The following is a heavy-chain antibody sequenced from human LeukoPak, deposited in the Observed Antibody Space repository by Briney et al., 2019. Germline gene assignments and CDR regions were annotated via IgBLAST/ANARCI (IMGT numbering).Heavy chain of an antibody. CDR2: IKGDGSST. Sequence: GGSLRLSCAASGFTFSNYWMHWVRHTPGEGLVCVSLIKGDGSSTTYADSVKGRFTISRDNAKNTVYLQMNSLRAEDTAVYYCAKDASIAAFDYWGQGTLVTVSS. CDR3: AKDASIAAFDY. D-gene: IGHD6-6*01. CDR1: GFTFSNYW. J-gene: IGHJ4*02. V-gene: IGHV3-74*01.